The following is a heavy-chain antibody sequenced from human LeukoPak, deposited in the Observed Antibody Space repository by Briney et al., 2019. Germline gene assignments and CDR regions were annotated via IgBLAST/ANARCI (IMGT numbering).Heavy chain of an antibody. J-gene: IGHJ4*02. D-gene: IGHD6-6*01. CDR1: GFSLSNARMG. V-gene: IGHV2-26*01. Sequence: PVLVKPTETLTLSCTVSGFSLSNARMGVSWIRQPPGKALEWLAHIFSNDEKSYSTSLKSRLTISKDTSKSQVVLTMTNMDPMDTATYYCARIEYSSSYAPDYWGQGTLVTVSS. CDR3: ARIEYSSSYAPDY. CDR2: IFSNDEK.